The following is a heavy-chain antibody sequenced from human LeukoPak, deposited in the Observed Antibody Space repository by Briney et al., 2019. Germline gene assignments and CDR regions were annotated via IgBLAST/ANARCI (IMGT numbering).Heavy chain of an antibody. V-gene: IGHV1-18*01. D-gene: IGHD3-3*01. CDR3: ARERSGYYIDY. J-gene: IGHJ4*02. Sequence: ASVKVSCKGSGYTFTSYGIIWVRQAPGQGLEWMGWISAYNGNTNYAQKLQGRVTMTTDTSTSTAYMGLRSLRSDDTAVYYCARERSGYYIDYWGQGTLVTVSS. CDR1: GYTFTSYG. CDR2: ISAYNGNT.